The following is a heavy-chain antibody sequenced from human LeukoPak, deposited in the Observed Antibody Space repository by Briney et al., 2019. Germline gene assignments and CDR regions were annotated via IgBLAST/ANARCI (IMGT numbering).Heavy chain of an antibody. CDR3: ARKDIVVVPAANQYYYYYYMDV. Sequence: SETLSLTCAVYGGSFSGYYWSWIRQPPGKGLEWIGEINHSGSTNYNPSLKSRITISVDTSKNQFSLKLSSVTAADTAVYYCARKDIVVVPAANQYYYYYYMDVRGKGTTVTVSS. V-gene: IGHV4-34*01. CDR1: GGSFSGYY. CDR2: INHSGST. D-gene: IGHD2-2*01. J-gene: IGHJ6*03.